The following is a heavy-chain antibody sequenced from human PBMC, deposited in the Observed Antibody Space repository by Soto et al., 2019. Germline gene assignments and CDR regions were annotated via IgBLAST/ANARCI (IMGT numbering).Heavy chain of an antibody. J-gene: IGHJ6*02. CDR1: GFTLSSSA. V-gene: IGHV1-58*01. CDR3: AAAILGQPPYFYDMDV. D-gene: IGHD1-26*01. CDR2: IVVGSDNT. Sequence: SVNVSCKASGFTLSSSAVQWVRQARGQGLEWIGWIVVGSDNTNYAQKFQERVTITRDMSTSTVYMELSSLRSEDTATYYCAAAILGQPPYFYDMDVWGQGTPVTVSS.